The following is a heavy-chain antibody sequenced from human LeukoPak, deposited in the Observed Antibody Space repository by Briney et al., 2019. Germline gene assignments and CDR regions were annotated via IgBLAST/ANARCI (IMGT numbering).Heavy chain of an antibody. V-gene: IGHV3-74*01. J-gene: IGHJ5*02. CDR1: GFTFSVFW. CDR3: TRGGPIVVVVAATEFDP. Sequence: GGSLRLSCAASGFTFSVFWMFWVRQAPGQGLVWVSHISPDGRSTNYADSVKGRFTISRDNARNTLYLQLNSLTAEDTAVYYCTRGGPIVVVVAATEFDPWGQGTLVTVSS. D-gene: IGHD2-15*01. CDR2: ISPDGRST.